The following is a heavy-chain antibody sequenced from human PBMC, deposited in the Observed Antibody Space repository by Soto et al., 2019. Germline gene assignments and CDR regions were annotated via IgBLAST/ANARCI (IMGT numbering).Heavy chain of an antibody. CDR3: ARPLTMTSTVDD. CDR2: IDPSDSYS. V-gene: IGHV5-10-1*01. D-gene: IGHD4-4*01. CDR1: GYSFTSSW. J-gene: IGHJ4*02. Sequence: GEPLKISCKGSGYSFTSSWISWVRQMPGKDLEWMGRIDPSDSYSNYSPSFQGHVTISADKSISTAYLQWSSPKASDTAMYYCARPLTMTSTVDDWGRGTLLNLTS.